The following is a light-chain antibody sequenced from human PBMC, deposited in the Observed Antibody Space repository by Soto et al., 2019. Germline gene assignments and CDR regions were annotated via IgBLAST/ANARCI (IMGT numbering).Light chain of an antibody. Sequence: EIVLTQSPATLSLSPGERATLSCRASQAVSGYLAWYQQKPGQAPRLLIFDASNRATGIPARFSGSGSGTDFTLTISSLEPEDFAVYYCQQRSDWPRTFGPGTKVDVK. J-gene: IGKJ3*01. CDR3: QQRSDWPRT. CDR1: QAVSGY. V-gene: IGKV3-11*01. CDR2: DAS.